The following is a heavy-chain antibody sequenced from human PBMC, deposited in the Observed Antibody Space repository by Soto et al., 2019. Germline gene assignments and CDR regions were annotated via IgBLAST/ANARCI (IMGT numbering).Heavy chain of an antibody. CDR1: GFTFSSYG. V-gene: IGHV3-30*03. D-gene: IGHD3-22*01. CDR3: SVVIHPDDAFDI. CDR2: ISYDGSNK. Sequence: QVQLVESGGGVVQPGRSLRLSCAASGFTFSSYGMHWVRQAPGKGLEWVAVISYDGSNKYYADSVKGRFTISRDNSKNTLYLQMNSLRAADTAVYYCSVVIHPDDAFDIWGQGTMVTVSS. J-gene: IGHJ3*02.